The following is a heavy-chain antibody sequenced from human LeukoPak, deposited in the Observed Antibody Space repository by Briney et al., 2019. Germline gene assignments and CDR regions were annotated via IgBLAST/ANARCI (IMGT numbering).Heavy chain of an antibody. Sequence: GGSLRLSCAASGFTLSSYAMSWVRQAPGKGLEWVSAISVSGNKYHADSVKGRFTISRDNSKNTLYLQMNSLRAEDTAVYYCARRVGYCSGGSCYSVGENWFDPWGQGTLVTVSS. CDR3: ARRVGYCSGGSCYSVGENWFDP. CDR2: ISVSGNK. D-gene: IGHD2-15*01. CDR1: GFTLSSYA. V-gene: IGHV3-23*01. J-gene: IGHJ5*02.